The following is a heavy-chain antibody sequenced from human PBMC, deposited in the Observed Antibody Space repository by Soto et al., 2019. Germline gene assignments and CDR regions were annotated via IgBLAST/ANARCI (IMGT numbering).Heavy chain of an antibody. CDR1: GYTFTSYA. CDR3: ARDLPGYGDTGY. V-gene: IGHV1-3*01. J-gene: IGHJ4*02. Sequence: QVQLVQSGAEVKKPGASVKVSCKTSGYTFTSYAFHWVRQAPEQGLEWMGWVNAGDGDTKYSQKFQGRITITRDTSASTSYMELSSLRSEDTAVYYCARDLPGYGDTGYWGQGTLVTVSS. CDR2: VNAGDGDT. D-gene: IGHD4-17*01.